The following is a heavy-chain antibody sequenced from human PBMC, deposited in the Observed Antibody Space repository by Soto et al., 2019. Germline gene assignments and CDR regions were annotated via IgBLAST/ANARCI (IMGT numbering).Heavy chain of an antibody. Sequence: VTVSCQASGGTFSSYASIWVRQAPGQGLEWMGGIIPIFGTANYAQKFQGRVTITADESTSTAYMELSSLRSEDTAVYYCARDRDYRIIYYYYGMDVWGQGTTVTVSS. CDR2: IIPIFGTA. J-gene: IGHJ6*02. V-gene: IGHV1-69*13. D-gene: IGHD4-4*01. CDR3: ARDRDYRIIYYYYGMDV. CDR1: GGTFSSYA.